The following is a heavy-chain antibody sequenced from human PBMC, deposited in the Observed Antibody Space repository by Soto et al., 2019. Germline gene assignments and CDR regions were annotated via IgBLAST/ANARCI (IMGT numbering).Heavy chain of an antibody. CDR2: IWYDGSNK. J-gene: IGHJ6*02. V-gene: IGHV3-33*01. Sequence: QVQLVESGGGVVQPGRSLRLSCAASGFTFSSYGMHWVRQAPGKGLEWVPVIWYDGSNKYYADSVKGRFTISRDNSKNTLYLQMNSLRAEDTAVYYCARDYYGSGSYYRAPYYYYGMDVWGQGTTVTVSS. CDR1: GFTFSSYG. D-gene: IGHD3-10*01. CDR3: ARDYYGSGSYYRAPYYYYGMDV.